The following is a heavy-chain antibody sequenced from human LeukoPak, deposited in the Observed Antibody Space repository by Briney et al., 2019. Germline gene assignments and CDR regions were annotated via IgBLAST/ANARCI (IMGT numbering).Heavy chain of an antibody. CDR1: GFTFNNNA. D-gene: IGHD5-18*01. CDR2: ISGGGAST. V-gene: IGHV3-23*01. Sequence: GGSLRLSCAASGFTFNNNAMTWVRQAPGKGPEWVSTISGGGASTYFADSVKGRFTISRDNSKNTLYLQMNSLRAEDTAVYYCARAIYSYGPRFDYWGQGTLVTVSS. J-gene: IGHJ4*02. CDR3: ARAIYSYGPRFDY.